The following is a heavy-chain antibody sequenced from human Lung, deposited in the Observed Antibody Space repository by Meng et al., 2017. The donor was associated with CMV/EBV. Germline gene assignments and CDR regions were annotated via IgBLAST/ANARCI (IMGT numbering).Heavy chain of an antibody. J-gene: IGHJ6*01. CDR3: ARGLADYDFWSGYYNYYGMDV. D-gene: IGHD3-3*01. CDR2: IFLNDEK. Sequence: SGXXLVXPTETLTLTCTVTGFSLSNARMGVSWIRQPPGKALEWLAHIFLNDEKSYSTSLKSRPTIPKDTCKSQVVLTMTNMAPVDTATYYCARGLADYDFWSGYYNYYGMDVWXQGTTVTVSS. CDR1: GFSLSNARMG. V-gene: IGHV2-26*01.